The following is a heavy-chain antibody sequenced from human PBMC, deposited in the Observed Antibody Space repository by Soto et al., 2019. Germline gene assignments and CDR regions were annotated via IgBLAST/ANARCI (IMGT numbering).Heavy chain of an antibody. CDR1: GCGSARNW. Sequence: CKGSGCGSARNWIGAVCQIPGKGLEWMGIIYPGDSDTRYSPSFQGQVTISADKSISTAYLQWSSLKASDTAMYYCARTAAAGNNYYGMDFWVQGTTVTGSS. CDR3: ARTAAAGNNYYGMDF. CDR2: IYPGDSDT. V-gene: IGHV5-51*01. D-gene: IGHD6-13*01. J-gene: IGHJ6*02.